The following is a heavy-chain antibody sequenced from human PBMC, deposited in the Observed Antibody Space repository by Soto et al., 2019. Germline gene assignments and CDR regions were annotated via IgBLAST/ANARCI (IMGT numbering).Heavy chain of an antibody. CDR3: ASTDVAAFDY. CDR1: GYTFTNYW. Sequence: QVQLVQSGAEVKKPGASVKVSCKASGYTFTNYWMHWVRQAPGQGLEWMAIINPSGGTRRYAEKFQGRLTMTRDTSTSTVYMELSSLRSEDTAVYYCASTDVAAFDYWGQGTRVTVSS. D-gene: IGHD3-10*02. CDR2: INPSGGTR. J-gene: IGHJ4*02. V-gene: IGHV1-46*01.